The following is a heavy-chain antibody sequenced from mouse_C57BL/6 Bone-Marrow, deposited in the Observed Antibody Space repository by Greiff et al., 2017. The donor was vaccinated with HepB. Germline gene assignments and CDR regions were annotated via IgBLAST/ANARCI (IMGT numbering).Heavy chain of an antibody. CDR3: ASDGWLRGYFDV. CDR1: GYTFTSYW. Sequence: QVQLQQPGAELVKPGASVKLSCKASGYTFTSYWMHWVKQRPGRGLEWIGRIDPNSGGTKYNEKFKSKATLTVDKPSSPAYMQLSSLTSEDSAVYYCASDGWLRGYFDVWGTGTTVTVSS. CDR2: IDPNSGGT. J-gene: IGHJ1*03. D-gene: IGHD2-2*01. V-gene: IGHV1-72*01.